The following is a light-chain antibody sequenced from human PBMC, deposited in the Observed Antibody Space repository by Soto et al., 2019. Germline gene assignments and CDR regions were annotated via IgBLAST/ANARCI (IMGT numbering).Light chain of an antibody. CDR2: GAS. J-gene: IGKJ2*01. CDR1: ESVTSTY. CDR3: QLFGSSPRYT. Sequence: EIVLTQSPGTLSLSAGDRATLSCRTSESVTSTYLARYQQKPGQPPRLLIYGASSRATGIPDRFSGSGSETDFTLTISRLEPEDFDRYYCQLFGSSPRYTFGQGTKLEI. V-gene: IGKV3-20*01.